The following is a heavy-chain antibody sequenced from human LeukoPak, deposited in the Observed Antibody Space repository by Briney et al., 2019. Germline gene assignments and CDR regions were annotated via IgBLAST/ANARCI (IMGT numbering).Heavy chain of an antibody. D-gene: IGHD6-19*01. CDR2: ISYDGSNK. V-gene: IGHV3-30*18. J-gene: IGHJ4*02. Sequence: GRSLRLSCAASGFTFNNYGMHWVRQAPGKGLEWVAVISYDGSNKYYADSVKGRFTISRDNSKNTLYLQMNSLRAEDTAVYYCAKTLGLYSSGWYGDYWGQGTLVTVSS. CDR3: AKTLGLYSSGWYGDY. CDR1: GFTFNNYG.